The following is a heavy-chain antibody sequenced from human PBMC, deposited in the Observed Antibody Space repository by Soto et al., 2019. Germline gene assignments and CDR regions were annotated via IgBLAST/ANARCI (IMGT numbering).Heavy chain of an antibody. J-gene: IGHJ4*02. CDR3: APDLGTNMARH. V-gene: IGHV1-58*02. CDR2: IVVGSGNT. CDR1: GFTFTSSA. Sequence: GASVKVSCKASGFTFTSSAMQGVRQARGQRLEWIGWIVVGSGNTNYALKFQERVTITRDMSTSTAYMELNSLRAEDTAVYYCAPDLGTNMARHWGQGTRVTVSS. D-gene: IGHD1-1*01.